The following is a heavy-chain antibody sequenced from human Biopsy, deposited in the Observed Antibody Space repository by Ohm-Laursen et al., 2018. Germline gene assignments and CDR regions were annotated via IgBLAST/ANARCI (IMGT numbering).Heavy chain of an antibody. D-gene: IGHD1-1*01. Sequence: GTLSLTCTVSRGSFGGYYWSWIRQTPGRGLQYIAYIHNGDTTYNPSLRGRVAISVDTSKNQFSLKLSSVTAADTAIFFCARLYRLDDYWNDDPPDAFDVWGQGTRVTVSS. V-gene: IGHV4-59*01. CDR2: IHNGDT. CDR3: ARLYRLDDYWNDDPPDAFDV. J-gene: IGHJ3*01. CDR1: RGSFGGYY.